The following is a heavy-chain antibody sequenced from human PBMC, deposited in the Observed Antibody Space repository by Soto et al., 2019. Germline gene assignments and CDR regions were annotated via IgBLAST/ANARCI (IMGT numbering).Heavy chain of an antibody. CDR3: ARDTITMLRGVIIPFDS. CDR1: GFSISTYD. V-gene: IGHV3-21*02. Sequence: VQLAESGGGLVKPGGSLRLSCAASGFSISTYDMSWVRQAPGKGLEWVSSINSIGSTTYLADSVKGRFTISRDNAKNSLYLQMTSLRVEDTALYDCARDTITMLRGVIIPFDSWGQGTLVTVSS. D-gene: IGHD3-10*01. CDR2: INSIGSTT. J-gene: IGHJ4*02.